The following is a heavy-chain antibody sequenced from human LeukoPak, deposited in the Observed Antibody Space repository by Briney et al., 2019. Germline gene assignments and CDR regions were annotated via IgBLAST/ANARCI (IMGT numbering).Heavy chain of an antibody. D-gene: IGHD6-19*01. V-gene: IGHV3-23*01. CDR3: AKENTVAGTHPVDDY. Sequence: GGSLRLSCAASGFTFSSYAMSWVRQAPGKGLEWVSAISGSGGSTYYADSVKGRFTISRDDSKNTLYLQMNSLRAEDTAVYYCAKENTVAGTHPVDDYWGQGTLVTVSS. J-gene: IGHJ4*02. CDR2: ISGSGGST. CDR1: GFTFSSYA.